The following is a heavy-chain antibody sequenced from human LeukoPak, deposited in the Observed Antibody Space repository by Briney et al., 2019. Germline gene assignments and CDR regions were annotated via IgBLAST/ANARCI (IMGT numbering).Heavy chain of an antibody. CDR3: AKDPNEGGRSYLFDY. Sequence: PGGSLRLSCAASGFTFSSYGMHWVRQAPGKGLEWVAFIRYDGSNKYYADSVKGRFTISRDNSKNTLYLQMNSLRAEDTAVYYCAKDPNEGGRSYLFDYWGQGTLVTVSS. J-gene: IGHJ4*02. CDR2: IRYDGSNK. CDR1: GFTFSSYG. V-gene: IGHV3-30*02. D-gene: IGHD3-16*02.